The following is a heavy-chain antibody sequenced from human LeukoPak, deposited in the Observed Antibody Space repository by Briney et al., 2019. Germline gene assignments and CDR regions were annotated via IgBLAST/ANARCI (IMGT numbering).Heavy chain of an antibody. V-gene: IGHV3-11*01. D-gene: IGHD6-25*01. Sequence: GGSLRLSCAASGFTLRDSFMSWIRPAPGQGLEWVSYISTSGSTTFYADSVKGRFTISRDNAKNSVFLEMNSLRADDTAVYYCVREGLTGYFDAWGQGTLVTVSS. CDR1: GFTLRDSF. J-gene: IGHJ5*02. CDR2: ISTSGSTT. CDR3: VREGLTGYFDA.